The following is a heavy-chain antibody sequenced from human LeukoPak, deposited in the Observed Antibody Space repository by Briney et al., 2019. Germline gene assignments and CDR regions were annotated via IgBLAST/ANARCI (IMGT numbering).Heavy chain of an antibody. V-gene: IGHV3-7*01. J-gene: IGHJ4*02. CDR1: EFTFSSYW. D-gene: IGHD6-13*01. Sequence: GXXLRLSCAASEFTFSSYWMSWVRQAPGKGLEWVANMKYDGSENYYVDSVKGRFTISRDNAKNSLYLQMNSLRAEDTAVYYCARDIEAAGLFLDYWGQGTLVTVSS. CDR3: ARDIEAAGLFLDY. CDR2: MKYDGSEN.